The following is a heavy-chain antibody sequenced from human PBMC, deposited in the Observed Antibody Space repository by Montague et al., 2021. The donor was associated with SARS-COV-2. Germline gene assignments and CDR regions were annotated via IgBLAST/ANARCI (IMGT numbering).Heavy chain of an antibody. Sequence: SETLSLTCTVSGGSISSYYWSWIRQPPGKGLEWIGYIYYSGSTNYNPSLKSRVTISVDTSKNQFSLKLSSVTAADTAVYYCAREKFGAFWSGYYNGYFDYWGQGTLVTVSS. CDR3: AREKFGAFWSGYYNGYFDY. J-gene: IGHJ4*02. D-gene: IGHD3-3*01. CDR1: GGSISSYY. CDR2: IYYSGST. V-gene: IGHV4-59*01.